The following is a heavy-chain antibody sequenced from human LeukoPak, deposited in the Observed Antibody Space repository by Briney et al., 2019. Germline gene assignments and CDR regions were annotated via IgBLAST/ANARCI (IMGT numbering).Heavy chain of an antibody. Sequence: PGGSLRLSCAASGFTFSGYAMSWVRQAPGKGLEWVSAISGSGGSTYYADSVKGRFTISRDNSKNTLYLQMNSLRAEDTAVYYCAKDHYSSGWYPTPFDYWGQGTLVTVSS. CDR1: GFTFSGYA. D-gene: IGHD6-19*01. CDR3: AKDHYSSGWYPTPFDY. J-gene: IGHJ4*02. CDR2: ISGSGGST. V-gene: IGHV3-23*01.